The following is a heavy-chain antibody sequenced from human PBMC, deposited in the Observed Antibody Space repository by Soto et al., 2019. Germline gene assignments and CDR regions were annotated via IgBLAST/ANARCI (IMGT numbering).Heavy chain of an antibody. V-gene: IGHV3-21*01. Sequence: GVPLRLSCAASGFTFSSYSMNWVRQAPGKGLEWVSSISSSSSYIYYADSVKGRFTISRDNAKNSLYLQMNSLRAEDTAVYYCARDVIAARPSLWGQGTLVTVSS. D-gene: IGHD6-6*01. CDR2: ISSSSSYI. CDR1: GFTFSSYS. J-gene: IGHJ4*02. CDR3: ARDVIAARPSL.